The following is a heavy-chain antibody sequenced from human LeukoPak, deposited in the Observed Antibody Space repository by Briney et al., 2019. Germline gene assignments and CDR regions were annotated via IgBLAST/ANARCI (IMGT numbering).Heavy chain of an antibody. V-gene: IGHV3-23*01. CDR1: GFTFSSYA. CDR3: AKEMFGWYFDY. J-gene: IGHJ4*02. D-gene: IGHD6-19*01. CDR2: ISGSGGST. Sequence: PGESLRLSCAASGFTFSSYAMRWVRQAPGKGLEWVSTISGSGGSTSYAESVKGRFTISRDNSKNTLYLQMNSLRAEDMAVYYCAKEMFGWYFDYWGQGTLVTVSS.